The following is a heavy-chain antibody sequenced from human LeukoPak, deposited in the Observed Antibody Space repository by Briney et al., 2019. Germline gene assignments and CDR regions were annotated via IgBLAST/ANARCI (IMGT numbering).Heavy chain of an antibody. CDR3: ARYYYDSSGYYNGHFDY. D-gene: IGHD3-22*01. Sequence: SETLSLTCSVSGGSISSGGYYWSWIRQHPGKGLEWIGYIYYSGSTYYNPSLKSRVTISVDTSKNQFSLKLSSVTAADTAVYYWARYYYDSSGYYNGHFDYWGQGTLVTVSS. V-gene: IGHV4-31*03. CDR1: GGSISSGGYY. CDR2: IYYSGST. J-gene: IGHJ4*02.